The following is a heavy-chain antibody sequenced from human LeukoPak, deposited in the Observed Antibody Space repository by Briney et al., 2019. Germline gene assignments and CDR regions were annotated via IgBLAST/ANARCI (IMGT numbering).Heavy chain of an antibody. D-gene: IGHD6-19*01. CDR3: ARVPPRYSSGFRPFAY. V-gene: IGHV1-8*02. J-gene: IGHJ4*02. Sequence: ASVKVSCKASGYTFTSYNMHWVRQATGQGLEWMGWMNPNSGNTGYAQKFQGRVTMTRNTSISTAYMELSSVRSADTAVYCCARVPPRYSSGFRPFAYWGQGTLVTVSS. CDR1: GYTFTSYN. CDR2: MNPNSGNT.